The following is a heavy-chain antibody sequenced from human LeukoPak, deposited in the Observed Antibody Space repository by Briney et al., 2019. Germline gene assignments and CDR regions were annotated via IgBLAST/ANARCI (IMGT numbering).Heavy chain of an antibody. CDR1: GYTFTGYY. Sequence: EASVKVSCKASGYTFTGYYMHWVRQAPGQGLEWMGWINPNSGGTNYAQKFQGRVTMTRDTSISTAYMELSRLRSDDTAVYYCARGGAGYDFWSGYYPLFDYWGQGTLVTVSS. D-gene: IGHD3-3*01. CDR3: ARGGAGYDFWSGYYPLFDY. V-gene: IGHV1-2*02. CDR2: INPNSGGT. J-gene: IGHJ4*02.